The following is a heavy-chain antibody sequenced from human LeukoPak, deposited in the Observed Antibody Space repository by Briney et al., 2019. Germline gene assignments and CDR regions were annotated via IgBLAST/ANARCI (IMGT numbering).Heavy chain of an antibody. CDR1: GYTFHSYW. CDR3: ARGTIAVAGSPHFDY. CDR2: IYPGDSDT. Sequence: GESLKISCKGSGYTFHSYWIAWVRQMPGKGLEWMGIIYPGDSDTRYSPSFQGQVTISADKSIRTAYLQWSSLKASDTAMYYCARGTIAVAGSPHFDYWGQGTLVTVSS. D-gene: IGHD6-19*01. V-gene: IGHV5-51*01. J-gene: IGHJ4*02.